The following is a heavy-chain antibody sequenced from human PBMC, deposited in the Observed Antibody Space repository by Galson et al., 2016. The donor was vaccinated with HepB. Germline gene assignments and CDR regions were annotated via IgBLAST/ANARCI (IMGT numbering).Heavy chain of an antibody. CDR1: GYTFTRYW. V-gene: IGHV5-51*01. CDR2: IYPGDSTT. CDR3: ARRGNWKLDY. D-gene: IGHD1-20*01. Sequence: QSGAEVTKPGESLKISCKGSGYTFTRYWIGWVRQTPGKGLEWMGSIYPGDSTTRYSPSFQGQATFSTDNSISSAFLHWSTLKSPDTAIYYCARRGNWKLDYWGQGTLVTVSS. J-gene: IGHJ4*02.